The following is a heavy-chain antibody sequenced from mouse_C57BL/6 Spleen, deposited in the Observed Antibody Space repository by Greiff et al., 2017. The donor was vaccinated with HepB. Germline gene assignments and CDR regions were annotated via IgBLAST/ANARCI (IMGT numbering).Heavy chain of an antibody. CDR1: GFTFSSYA. CDR3: ARLNYYGSSYGYFDV. D-gene: IGHD1-1*01. CDR2: ISDGGSYT. V-gene: IGHV5-4*01. Sequence: EVQWVESGGGLVKPGGSLKLSCAASGFTFSSYAMSWVRQTPEKRLEWVATISDGGSYTYYPDNVKGRFTISRDNAKNNLYLQMSHLKSEDTAMYYCARLNYYGSSYGYFDVWGTGTTVTVSS. J-gene: IGHJ1*03.